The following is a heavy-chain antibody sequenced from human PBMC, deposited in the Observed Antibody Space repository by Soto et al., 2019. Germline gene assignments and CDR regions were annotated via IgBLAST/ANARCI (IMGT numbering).Heavy chain of an antibody. CDR3: AKAGGAAGTVNYFDY. CDR1: GFTFSNYA. D-gene: IGHD6-13*01. V-gene: IGHV3-23*01. CDR2: ISGSVGST. J-gene: IGHJ4*02. Sequence: GGSLRLSCAASGFTFSNYAINWVRQSPGKGLEWVSVISGSVGSTYYADSVKGRFTITRDNSKNTLYLQMNSLRAEDTAVYYCAKAGGAAGTVNYFDYWGQGALVTVSS.